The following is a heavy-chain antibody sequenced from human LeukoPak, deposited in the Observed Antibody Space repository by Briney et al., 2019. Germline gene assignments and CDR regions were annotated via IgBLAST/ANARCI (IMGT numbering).Heavy chain of an antibody. CDR2: INAGNGNK. CDR1: GYTFTSYV. V-gene: IGHV1-3*01. D-gene: IGHD6-13*01. J-gene: IGHJ6*04. CDR3: ARGGTLYSSSWDTFYYYGMDV. Sequence: ASVKVSCKASGYTFTSYVMHWVGQAPGQRLEWMGGINAGNGNKKYSQKLQGRVTSTRDTSASTAYMELSSLRSEDAAEYYCARGGTLYSSSWDTFYYYGMDVWGKGTTVTVSS.